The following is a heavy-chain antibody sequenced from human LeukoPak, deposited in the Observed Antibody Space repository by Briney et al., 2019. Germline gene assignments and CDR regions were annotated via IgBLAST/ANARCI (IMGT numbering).Heavy chain of an antibody. V-gene: IGHV3-53*01. D-gene: IGHD1-26*01. CDR1: GFTVSSNY. Sequence: GGSLRLSGAASGFTVSSNYMSWVRQAPGKGLEWVSVIYSGGSTYYADSVKGRFTISRDNSKNTLYLQMNSLRAEDTAVYYCARWAPGATHFDFWGQGTLVTVSS. J-gene: IGHJ4*02. CDR3: ARWAPGATHFDF. CDR2: IYSGGST.